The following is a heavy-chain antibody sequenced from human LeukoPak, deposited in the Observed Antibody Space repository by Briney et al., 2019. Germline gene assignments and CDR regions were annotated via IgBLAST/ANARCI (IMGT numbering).Heavy chain of an antibody. CDR1: GFTFSSYT. D-gene: IGHD1-26*01. J-gene: IGHJ4*02. CDR3: ARGVGATPAFFDY. V-gene: IGHV3-21*01. Sequence: GGSLRLSCSASGFTFSSYTINWVPQAPGKGLEWVSSISSSSTYIYYADSMKGRITVSRDNAKNSLFLQMNSLRAGDAAVYYCARGVGATPAFFDYWGQGTLVTVSS. CDR2: ISSSSTYI.